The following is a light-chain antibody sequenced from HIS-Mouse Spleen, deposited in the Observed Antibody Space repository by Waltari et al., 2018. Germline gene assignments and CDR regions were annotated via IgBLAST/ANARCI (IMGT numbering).Light chain of an antibody. Sequence: QSALTQPASVSGSPGQSIPISCTGPSRDVGSYNLFPWYQKHPGKAPKLMIYEGSKRPSGVSNRFSGSKSGNTASLTISGLQAEDEADYYCCSYAGSSTVVFGGGTKLTVL. CDR2: EGS. J-gene: IGLJ2*01. CDR1: SRDVGSYNL. V-gene: IGLV2-23*01. CDR3: CSYAGSSTVV.